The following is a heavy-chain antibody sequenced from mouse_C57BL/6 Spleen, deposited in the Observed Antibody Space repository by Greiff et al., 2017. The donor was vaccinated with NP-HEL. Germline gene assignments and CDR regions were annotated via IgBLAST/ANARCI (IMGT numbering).Heavy chain of an antibody. CDR3: ARVDEGGFAY. CDR1: GFTFSSYA. J-gene: IGHJ3*01. CDR2: ISDGGSYT. V-gene: IGHV5-4*01. Sequence: EVHLVESGGGLVKPGGSLKLSCAASGFTFSSYAMSWVRQTPEKRLEWVATISDGGSYTYYPDNVKGRFTISRDNAKNNLYLQMSHLKSEDTAMYYCARVDEGGFAYWGQGTLVTVSA.